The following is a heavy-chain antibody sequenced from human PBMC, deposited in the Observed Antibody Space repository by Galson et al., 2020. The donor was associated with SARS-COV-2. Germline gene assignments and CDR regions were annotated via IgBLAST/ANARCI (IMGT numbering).Heavy chain of an antibody. CDR1: GYTFSNAW. Sequence: AGSMRLSCVASGYTFSNAWMSWARQAPGKGLEWVGHIQSTTDGGTTNYGAPVTGRFTISRDDSTNTVYLHMNSLETADTALYYCVGAFLGNWGQGTLVTVSS. CDR3: VGAFLGN. CDR2: IQSTTDGGTT. V-gene: IGHV3-15*01. J-gene: IGHJ4*02. D-gene: IGHD3-16*01.